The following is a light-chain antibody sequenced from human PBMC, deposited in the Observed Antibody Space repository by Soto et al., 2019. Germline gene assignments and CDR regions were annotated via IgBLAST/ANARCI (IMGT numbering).Light chain of an antibody. CDR3: QQRSNWPLS. V-gene: IGKV3-11*01. J-gene: IGKJ4*01. CDR2: DAS. Sequence: EIVLTQSPATLSLSPGERATLSCRASQNMSSYLAWYQQKPGQAPRLLIYDASSRATGIPARFSGSGSGTDFTLTISSLEPEDFAVYYCQQRSNWPLSFGGGTKVEIK. CDR1: QNMSSY.